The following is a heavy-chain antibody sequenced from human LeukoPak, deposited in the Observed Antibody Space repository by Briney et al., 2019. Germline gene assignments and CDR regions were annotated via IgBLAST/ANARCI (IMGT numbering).Heavy chain of an antibody. D-gene: IGHD6-19*01. CDR3: ATAVAGKRGKFYGMDV. Sequence: ASAKVSCKASGYTFTSYDINWVRQATGQGLEWMGWMNPNSGNIGYAQKFQGRVTMTRNTSISTAYMELSSLRSEDTAVYYCATAVAGKRGKFYGMDVWGQGTTVTVSS. CDR1: GYTFTSYD. J-gene: IGHJ6*02. CDR2: MNPNSGNI. V-gene: IGHV1-8*01.